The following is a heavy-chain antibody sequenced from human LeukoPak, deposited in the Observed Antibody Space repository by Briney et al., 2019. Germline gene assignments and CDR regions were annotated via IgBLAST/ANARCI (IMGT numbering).Heavy chain of an antibody. Sequence: SETLSLTCAVYGGSLSGYYWSWFRQRPGKGLEWIGEINHSGSTNYNPSLKSRVTISVDTSKNQFSLKLSSVTAADTAVYYCARRWGYYYFDYWGQGTLVTVSS. V-gene: IGHV4-34*01. CDR3: ARRWGYYYFDY. CDR2: INHSGST. CDR1: GGSLSGYY. D-gene: IGHD1-26*01. J-gene: IGHJ4*02.